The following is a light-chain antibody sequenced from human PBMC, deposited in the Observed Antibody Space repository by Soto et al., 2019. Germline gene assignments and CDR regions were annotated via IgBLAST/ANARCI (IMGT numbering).Light chain of an antibody. CDR3: QQYGSSPPLT. CDR2: GAS. J-gene: IGKJ4*01. Sequence: EIVLTQSPGTLSLSPGERVTLSCRASQSVSSSYLAWYQQKPGQAPRLLIYGASSRATGIPDRFSGSGSGTDFTLTISRLEPEDFAVYYCQQYGSSPPLTFGGGTKVDIK. V-gene: IGKV3-20*01. CDR1: QSVSSSY.